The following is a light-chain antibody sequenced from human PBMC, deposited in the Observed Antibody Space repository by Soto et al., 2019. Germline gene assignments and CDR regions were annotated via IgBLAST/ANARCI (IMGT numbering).Light chain of an antibody. J-gene: IGKJ1*01. V-gene: IGKV3-15*01. CDR2: GAS. CDR3: QQYNNWPPWT. CDR1: QSVSSN. Sequence: EVVMSQSPATLSESPGENATLSCRASQSVSSNLASDRKKPGQAQRLISYGASTRATGIPDRFSGSESGTEFTLTISGLQSEDFAVYYCQQYNNWPPWTFGQGTKVDI.